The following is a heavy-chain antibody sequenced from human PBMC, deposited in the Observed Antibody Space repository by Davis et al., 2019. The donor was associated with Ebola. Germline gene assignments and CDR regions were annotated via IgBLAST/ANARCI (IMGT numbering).Heavy chain of an antibody. J-gene: IGHJ5*02. CDR2: INAGNGNT. V-gene: IGHV1-3*01. Sequence: AASVKVSCKASGYTFTSYGISWVRQAPGQRLEWMGWINAGNGNTKYSQKFQGRVTITRDTSASTAYMELSSLRSEDTAVYYCALETNWFDPWGQGTLVTVSS. CDR3: ALETNWFDP. CDR1: GYTFTSYG.